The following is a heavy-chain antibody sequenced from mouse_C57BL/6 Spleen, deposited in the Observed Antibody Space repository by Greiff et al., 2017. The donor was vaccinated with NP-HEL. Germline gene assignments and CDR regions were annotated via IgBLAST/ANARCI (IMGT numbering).Heavy chain of an antibody. V-gene: IGHV1-80*01. CDR3: ARGLTTVVAPDY. D-gene: IGHD1-1*01. J-gene: IGHJ2*01. CDR1: GYAFSSYW. Sequence: VKLQESGAELVKPGASVKISCKASGYAFSSYWMNWVKQRPGKGLEWIGQIYPGDGDTTYNGKFKGKATLTADKSSSTAYMQLSSLTSEDSAVYFCARGLTTVVAPDYWGQGTTLTVSS. CDR2: IYPGDGDT.